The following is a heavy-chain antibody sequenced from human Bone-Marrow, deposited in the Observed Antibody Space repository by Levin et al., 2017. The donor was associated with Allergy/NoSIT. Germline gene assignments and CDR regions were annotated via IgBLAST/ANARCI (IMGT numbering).Heavy chain of an antibody. CDR3: ARGQSSGGDYVRGCCAPNDAFDI. CDR1: GYTFTSYD. CDR2: MNPNSGNT. D-gene: IGHD4-17*01. V-gene: IGHV1-8*01. J-gene: IGHJ3*02. Sequence: GASVKVSCKASGYTFTSYDINWVRQATGQGLEWMGWMNPNSGNTGYAQKFQGRVTMTRNTSISTAYMELSSLRSEDTAVYYCARGQSSGGDYVRGCCAPNDAFDIWGQGTMVTVSS.